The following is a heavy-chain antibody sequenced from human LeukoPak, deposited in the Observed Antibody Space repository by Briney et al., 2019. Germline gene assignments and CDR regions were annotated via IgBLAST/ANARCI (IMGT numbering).Heavy chain of an antibody. J-gene: IGHJ5*02. V-gene: IGHV3-30-3*01. Sequence: GGSLRPSCAASGFTFSSYAMHWVRQAPGKGLEWVAVISYDGSNKYYADSVKGRFTISRDNSKNTLYLQMNSLRAEDTAVYYCARENAAGSYSTWGQGTLVTVSS. CDR2: ISYDGSNK. CDR1: GFTFSSYA. CDR3: ARENAAGSYST. D-gene: IGHD1-26*01.